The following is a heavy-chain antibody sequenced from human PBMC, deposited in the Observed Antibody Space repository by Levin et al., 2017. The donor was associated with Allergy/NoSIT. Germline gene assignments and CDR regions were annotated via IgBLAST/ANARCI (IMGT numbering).Heavy chain of an antibody. J-gene: IGHJ4*02. CDR1: GFTFSSYA. CDR2: ISYDGSNK. CDR3: ARADYVWGSYRYGLDY. V-gene: IGHV3-30-3*01. D-gene: IGHD3-16*02. Sequence: GESLKISCAASGFTFSSYAMHWVRQAPGKGLEWVAVISYDGSNKYYADSVKGRFTISRDNSKNTLYLQMNSLRAEDTAVYYCARADYVWGSYRYGLDYWGQGTLVTVSS.